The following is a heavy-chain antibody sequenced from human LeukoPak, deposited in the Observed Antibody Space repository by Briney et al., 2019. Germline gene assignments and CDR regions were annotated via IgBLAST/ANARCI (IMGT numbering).Heavy chain of an antibody. Sequence: GASVKASCKASGYSFSDYYIQWVRQAPGQGLEWMGWINPKNGGTHYAQSFQGRVTMTSDTSITTLYMELTTLRSDDTAVFYCARDMIQGVMGFWGQGTPVTVSS. CDR3: ARDMIQGVMGF. J-gene: IGHJ4*02. V-gene: IGHV1-2*02. CDR1: GYSFSDYY. CDR2: INPKNGGT. D-gene: IGHD3-10*01.